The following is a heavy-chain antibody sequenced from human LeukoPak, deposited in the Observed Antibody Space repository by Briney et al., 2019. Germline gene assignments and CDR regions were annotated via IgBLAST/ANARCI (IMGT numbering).Heavy chain of an antibody. CDR1: GVSFSGYY. CDR2: INHSGST. CDR3: ARLGKRYSSSWSNWFDP. J-gene: IGHJ5*02. D-gene: IGHD6-13*01. V-gene: IGHV4-34*01. Sequence: AETLSLTCAAYGVSFSGYYWSWIRQPPGKGPEWIGEINHSGSTNYNPSLKSRVTISVDTSKHQFSLKLSSVTAADTAVYYCARLGKRYSSSWSNWFDPWGQGTLVTVSS.